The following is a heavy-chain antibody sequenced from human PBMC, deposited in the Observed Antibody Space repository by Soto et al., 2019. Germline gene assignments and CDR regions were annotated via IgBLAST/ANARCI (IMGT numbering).Heavy chain of an antibody. J-gene: IGHJ4*02. D-gene: IGHD3-22*01. V-gene: IGHV3-23*01. CDR3: AKTWYYYDSSGYYYKY. CDR2: ISGSGGST. CDR1: GFTFSSYA. Sequence: SLRPSCAASGFTFSSYAMSWVRQAPGKGLEWVSAISGSGGSTYYADSVKGRFTISRDNSKNTLYLQMNSLRAEDTAVYYCAKTWYYYDSSGYYYKYWGQGTLVTVSS.